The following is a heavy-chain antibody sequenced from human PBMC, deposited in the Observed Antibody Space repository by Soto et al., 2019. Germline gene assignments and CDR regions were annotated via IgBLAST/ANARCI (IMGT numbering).Heavy chain of an antibody. CDR2: ISYDGSNK. Sequence: QVQLVESGGGVVQPGKSLRLSCAGSGFTFSSYGMDWVRQAPGKGLEWVAVISYDGSNKYYADSVKGRFTISRDNSKNTLYLQMRSRRADDTAVYYCAKDRMGAGVRGYFDYWGQGTLVTVSS. J-gene: IGHJ4*02. CDR1: GFTFSSYG. V-gene: IGHV3-30*18. D-gene: IGHD3-10*01. CDR3: AKDRMGAGVRGYFDY.